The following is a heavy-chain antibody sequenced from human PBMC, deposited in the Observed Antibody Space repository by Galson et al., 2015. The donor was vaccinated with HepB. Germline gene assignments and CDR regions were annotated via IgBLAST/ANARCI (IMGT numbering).Heavy chain of an antibody. J-gene: IGHJ4*02. D-gene: IGHD1-26*01. CDR2: IFPNSGGT. CDR3: ARGRSKWELLRDYFDY. V-gene: IGHV1-2*02. CDR1: KYAFSDYY. Sequence: SVKVSCKASKYAFSDYYIHWVRQAPGQGLEWMGWIFPNSGGTTYAQVFQDRVTLTSDTSINTAYMYLSSLTSDDTAVYYCARGRSKWELLRDYFDYWGQGTLVSVSS.